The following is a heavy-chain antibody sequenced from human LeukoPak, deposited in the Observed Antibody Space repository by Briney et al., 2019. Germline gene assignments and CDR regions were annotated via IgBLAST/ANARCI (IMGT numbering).Heavy chain of an antibody. Sequence: PGGSLRLSCAASGFTFSNNWMTWVRQAPGKGLEWVANIKQDGSEEYYVDSVKGRFTISRDNAKNSLYLQMNSLRAEDTAVYYCARDGAVAGRYYFDYWGQGILVTVSS. CDR1: GFTFSNNW. CDR3: ARDGAVAGRYYFDY. D-gene: IGHD6-19*01. J-gene: IGHJ4*02. CDR2: IKQDGSEE. V-gene: IGHV3-7*01.